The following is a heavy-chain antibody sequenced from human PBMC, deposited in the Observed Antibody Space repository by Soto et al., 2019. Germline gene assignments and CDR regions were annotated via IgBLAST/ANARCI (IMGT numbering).Heavy chain of an antibody. V-gene: IGHV4-39*02. J-gene: IGHJ4*01. D-gene: IGHD4-17*01. CDR2: IYYSGSI. Sequence: SETLSLTCTVSGGSISSSNYYWGWIRQPPGKGLEWIGSIYYSGSIYYNPSLKSRVTISVDTSKNHFSLKLSSVTAADTAVYYCAKRTSVPGGHLDDYWGHGTLVTVSS. CDR1: GGSISSSNYY. CDR3: AKRTSVPGGHLDDY.